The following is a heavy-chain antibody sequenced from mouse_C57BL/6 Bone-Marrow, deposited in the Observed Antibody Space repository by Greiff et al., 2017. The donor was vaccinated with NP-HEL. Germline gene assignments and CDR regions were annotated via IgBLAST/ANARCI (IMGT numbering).Heavy chain of an antibody. CDR1: GYAFSSSW. CDR2: IYPGDGDT. CDR3: ARSGVTPFDY. Sequence: QVQLQQSGPELVKPGASVKISCKASGYAFSSSWMNWVKQRPGKGLEWIGRIYPGDGDTNYNGKFKGKATLTADKSSSTAYMQLSSLTSEDSAVYFCARSGVTPFDYWGQGTTLTVSS. D-gene: IGHD2-2*01. J-gene: IGHJ2*01. V-gene: IGHV1-82*01.